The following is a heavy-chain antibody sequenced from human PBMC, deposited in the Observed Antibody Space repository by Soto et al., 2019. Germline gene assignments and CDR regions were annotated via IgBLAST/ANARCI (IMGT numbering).Heavy chain of an antibody. D-gene: IGHD5-12*01. V-gene: IGHV3-21*05. CDR3: AREDGYRGGDAFDI. CDR1: GFAFNIYS. Sequence: GGSLRLSCVASGFAFNIYSMNWVRQAPGKGLEWVSHIDSKNGYIHYADSVKGRFTISRDNSKNTLYLQMNSLRAEDTAVYYCAREDGYRGGDAFDIWGQGTMVTVSS. J-gene: IGHJ3*02. CDR2: IDSKNGYI.